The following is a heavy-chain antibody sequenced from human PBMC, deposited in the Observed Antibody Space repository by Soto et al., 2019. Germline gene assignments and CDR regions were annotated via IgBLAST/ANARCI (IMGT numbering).Heavy chain of an antibody. D-gene: IGHD6-13*01. CDR2: ISSSSSTI. Sequence: GGSLRLSCAASGFTFSSYSMNWVRQAPGKGLEWVSYISSSSSTIYYADSVKGRFTISRDNAKNSLYLQMNSLRAEDTAVYYCARGPYSSSWPNWFDPWGQGTLVTVSS. CDR3: ARGPYSSSWPNWFDP. CDR1: GFTFSSYS. J-gene: IGHJ5*02. V-gene: IGHV3-48*01.